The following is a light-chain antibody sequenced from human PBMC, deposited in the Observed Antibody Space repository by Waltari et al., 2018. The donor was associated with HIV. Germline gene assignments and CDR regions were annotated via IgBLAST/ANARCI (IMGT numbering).Light chain of an antibody. Sequence: QSVLTQPPSASATPGQRVIFSCSGSVSNIAINSVNWYQQFPGMAPNLLIYSNTQRPSGVPDRFSASKSGTSASLAINGLQSDDEADYYCAVWDGRLNGVFGGGTKLTVL. J-gene: IGLJ3*02. CDR1: VSNIAINS. CDR2: SNT. V-gene: IGLV1-44*01. CDR3: AVWDGRLNGV.